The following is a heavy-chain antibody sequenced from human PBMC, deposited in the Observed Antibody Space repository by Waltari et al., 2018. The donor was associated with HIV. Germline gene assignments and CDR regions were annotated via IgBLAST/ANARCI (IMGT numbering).Heavy chain of an antibody. CDR3: ARRSVSGSANWFAP. V-gene: IGHV5-51*01. J-gene: IGHJ5*02. CDR1: GYNFTNSW. CDR2: LYPANSAT. Sequence: EVYLVQSGAEVKNSGESLKISCKGSGYNFTNSWIGWVRQRPGKGMEWLGILYPANSATRYSPSFQGQVTISADKSISTAYLQWSSVRASDTAMYYCARRSVSGSANWFAPWGRGTLVTVSS. D-gene: IGHD2-15*01.